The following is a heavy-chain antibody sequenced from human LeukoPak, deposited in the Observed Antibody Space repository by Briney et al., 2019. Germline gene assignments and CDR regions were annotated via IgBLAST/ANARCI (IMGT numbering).Heavy chain of an antibody. CDR1: GFTFRSYW. CDR3: ARSSGWRDYFDY. D-gene: IGHD6-19*01. Sequence: GGSLRLSCAASGFTFRSYWMSWVRQAPGKGLEWVANIKQDGSEEYYVGSVKGRFTISRDNAKKSLYLQMNSLRPEDTAVYYCARSSGWRDYFDYWGQGTLVTVSS. V-gene: IGHV3-7*03. CDR2: IKQDGSEE. J-gene: IGHJ4*02.